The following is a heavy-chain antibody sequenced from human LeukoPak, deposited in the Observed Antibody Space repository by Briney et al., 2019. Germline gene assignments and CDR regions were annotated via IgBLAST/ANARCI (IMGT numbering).Heavy chain of an antibody. V-gene: IGHV4-39*01. Sequence: SETLSLTCTVSGVSISSSNSYWGWIRQPPGKGLEWIGSIYYSGSTYYNPSLKSRVTISVDTSKNQFSLELSSVTAADTAVYYCARLASNGRERDYWGQGTLVTVSS. D-gene: IGHD2-8*01. CDR2: IYYSGST. J-gene: IGHJ4*02. CDR1: GVSISSSNSY. CDR3: ARLASNGRERDY.